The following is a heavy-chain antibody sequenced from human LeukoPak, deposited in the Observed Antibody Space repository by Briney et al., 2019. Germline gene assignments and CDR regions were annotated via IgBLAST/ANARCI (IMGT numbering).Heavy chain of an antibody. CDR2: INHSGYT. Sequence: SEPLSLTFAVSGVSFDDYYWSWVRQTPGKGLEWIGEINHSGYTNDNPSLKSRVTLSIDTSRKQFSLNLRSATVADAGIYFCTRMTRGRDYWGQGTQVTVSS. D-gene: IGHD4-11*01. CDR1: GVSFDDYY. J-gene: IGHJ4*02. CDR3: TRMTRGRDY. V-gene: IGHV4-34*01.